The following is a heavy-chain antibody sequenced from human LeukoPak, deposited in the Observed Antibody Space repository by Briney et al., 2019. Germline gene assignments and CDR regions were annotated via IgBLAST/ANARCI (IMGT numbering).Heavy chain of an antibody. CDR1: GYTFTHHG. Sequence: GASVKVSCKTSGYTFTHHGISWVRQAPGQGLEWMGWISTSNHNTRYAQTFQGRVTMTTDTSTSTAYLELRSLRSDDTAVYYCARDPLGGEFSWFDPWGQGTLVTVSS. V-gene: IGHV1-18*01. D-gene: IGHD3-10*01. CDR2: ISTSNHNT. CDR3: ARDPLGGEFSWFDP. J-gene: IGHJ5*02.